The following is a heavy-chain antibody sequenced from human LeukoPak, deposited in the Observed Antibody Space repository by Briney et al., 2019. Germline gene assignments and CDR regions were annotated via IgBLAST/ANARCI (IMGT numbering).Heavy chain of an antibody. V-gene: IGHV3-48*03. CDR2: ISSSGSTI. J-gene: IGHJ3*02. Sequence: KSGGSLRLSCAASGFTFSSYEMNWVRQAPGKGLEWVSYISSSGSTIYYADSVKGRFTISRDNAKNSLYLQMNSLRAEDTAVYYCARDKDRSGSYFDAFDIWGQGTMLTVSS. D-gene: IGHD3-22*01. CDR3: ARDKDRSGSYFDAFDI. CDR1: GFTFSSYE.